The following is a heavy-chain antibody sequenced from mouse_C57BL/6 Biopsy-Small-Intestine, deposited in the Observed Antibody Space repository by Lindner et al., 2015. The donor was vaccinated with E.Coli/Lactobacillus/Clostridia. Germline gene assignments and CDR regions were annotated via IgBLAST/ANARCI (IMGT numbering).Heavy chain of an antibody. V-gene: IGHV2-3*01. J-gene: IGHJ1*03. CDR3: AKGKFAVGQYFDV. CDR2: IWGDGST. CDR1: GFSLTSYG. D-gene: IGHD1-3*01. Sequence: QLQESGPGLGGALHTSLSITCTVSGFSLTSYGVSWVRQPPGKGLEWLGVIWGDGSTNYHSALISRLSISKDNSKSQVFLKLNSLQTDDTATYYCAKGKFAVGQYFDVWGTGTTVTVSS.